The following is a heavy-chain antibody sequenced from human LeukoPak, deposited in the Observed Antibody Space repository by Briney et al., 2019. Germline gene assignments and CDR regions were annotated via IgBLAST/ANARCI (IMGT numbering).Heavy chain of an antibody. CDR2: INWNGGSR. CDR1: GFNFDDYV. CDR3: ARGADGVSANSRGWFDP. J-gene: IGHJ5*02. D-gene: IGHD2-8*01. Sequence: GGSLRLSCAASGFNFDDYVMSWVRQAPGKGLEWVSGINWNGGSRGYADSVKGRFTISRDNAKKSLFLQMNSLRAEDTAVYYCARGADGVSANSRGWFDPWGQGTLVTVSS. V-gene: IGHV3-20*04.